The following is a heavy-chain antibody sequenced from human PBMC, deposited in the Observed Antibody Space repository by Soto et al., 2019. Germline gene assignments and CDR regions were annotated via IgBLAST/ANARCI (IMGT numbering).Heavy chain of an antibody. J-gene: IGHJ6*03. CDR1: GFTFSSYG. CDR2: IWYDGNNK. Sequence: GGSLRLSCEASGFTFSSYGMHWVRQAPGEGLEWVAVIWYDGNNKYYADSVKGRFTISRDNSKNTLYLQMNSLRAEDTAEYYCARGGPNYDFWGRGGYMDVWGKGTTVTVSS. D-gene: IGHD3-3*01. V-gene: IGHV3-33*01. CDR3: ARGGPNYDFWGRGGYMDV.